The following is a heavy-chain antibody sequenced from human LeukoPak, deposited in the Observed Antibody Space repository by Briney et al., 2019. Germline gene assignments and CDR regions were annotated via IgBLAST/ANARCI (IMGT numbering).Heavy chain of an antibody. Sequence: ASVKVCCKASGYTFTGYYMHWVRQAPGQGLEWMGWINPNSGGTNYAQKFQGRVTMTRDTSISTAYMELSRLRSDDTAVYYCASGPNSPIAVAGPDNWFDPWGQGTLVTVSS. CDR3: ASGPNSPIAVAGPDNWFDP. J-gene: IGHJ5*02. CDR2: INPNSGGT. V-gene: IGHV1-2*02. CDR1: GYTFTGYY. D-gene: IGHD6-19*01.